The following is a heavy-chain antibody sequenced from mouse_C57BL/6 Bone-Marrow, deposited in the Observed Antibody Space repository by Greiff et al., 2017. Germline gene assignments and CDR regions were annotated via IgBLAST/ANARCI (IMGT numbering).Heavy chain of an antibody. Sequence: EVMLVESGGGLVQPGGSLKLSCAASGFTFSDYYMYWVRQTPEKRLEWVAYISNGGGSTYYPDTVKGRFTISRDNAKNTRYLQVSRLKSEDTAMYYCARHEGYFDVWGTGTTVTVSS. V-gene: IGHV5-12*01. CDR2: ISNGGGST. CDR3: ARHEGYFDV. J-gene: IGHJ1*03. CDR1: GFTFSDYY.